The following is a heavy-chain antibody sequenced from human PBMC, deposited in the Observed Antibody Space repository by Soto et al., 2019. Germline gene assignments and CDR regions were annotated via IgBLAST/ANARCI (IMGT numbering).Heavy chain of an antibody. CDR1: GFTFDDYA. Sequence: EVQLVESGGGVVQPGRSLRLSCAASGFTFDDYAMHWVRQAPGKGLEWVSGISWNSGSIGYADSVKGRFTISRDNAKNSLYLQMNSLRAEDTALYYCAKDGGYDFGYYYGMDVWGQGTTVTVSS. CDR2: ISWNSGSI. J-gene: IGHJ6*02. CDR3: AKDGGYDFGYYYGMDV. V-gene: IGHV3-9*01. D-gene: IGHD5-12*01.